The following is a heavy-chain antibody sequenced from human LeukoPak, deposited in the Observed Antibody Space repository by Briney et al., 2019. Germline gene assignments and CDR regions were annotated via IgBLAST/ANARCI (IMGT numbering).Heavy chain of an antibody. CDR3: AKLLRGTVVPYYDY. V-gene: IGHV3-23*01. CDR2: MSGSGGST. D-gene: IGHD3-10*01. CDR1: GLTFITAA. Sequence: PGRSLRLSCAAAGLTFITAAMSGVRHAPGEGLEWVSAMSGSGGSTYYADSVKGPFPISRDNSKNTLHLQMNSLRVEDTAVYYCAKLLRGTVVPYYDYWGQGTLVTVSS. J-gene: IGHJ4*02.